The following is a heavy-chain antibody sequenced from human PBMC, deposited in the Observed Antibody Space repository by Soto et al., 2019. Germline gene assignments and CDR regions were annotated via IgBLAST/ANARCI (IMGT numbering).Heavy chain of an antibody. CDR2: IYYSGST. CDR3: AGALRSLVILGNWFDP. Sequence: QVQLQESGPGLVKPSQTLSLTCTVSGGSISSGGYYWSWIRQHPGKGLEWIGYIYYSGSTYYNPSLRSRVSISVDTSKRQFPLKLCSVTAADTAVYYCAGALRSLVILGNWFDPWGQGTLVTVSS. J-gene: IGHJ5*02. D-gene: IGHD3-9*01. CDR1: GGSISSGGYY. V-gene: IGHV4-31*03.